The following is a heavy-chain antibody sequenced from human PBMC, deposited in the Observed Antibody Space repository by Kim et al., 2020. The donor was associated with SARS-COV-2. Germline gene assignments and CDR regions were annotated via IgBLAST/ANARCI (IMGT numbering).Heavy chain of an antibody. Sequence: SVKVSCKASGFTFTSSAVQWVRQARGQRLEWIGWIVVGSGNTNYAQKFQERVTITRDMSTSTAYMELSSLRSEDTAVYYCAAVPPRKGYYDSSGWPNWFDPWGQGTLVTVSS. J-gene: IGHJ5*02. CDR1: GFTFTSSA. D-gene: IGHD3-22*01. CDR2: IVVGSGNT. CDR3: AAVPPRKGYYDSSGWPNWFDP. V-gene: IGHV1-58*01.